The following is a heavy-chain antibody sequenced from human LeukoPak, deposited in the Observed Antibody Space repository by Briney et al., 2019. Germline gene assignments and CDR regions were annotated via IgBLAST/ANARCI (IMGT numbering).Heavy chain of an antibody. CDR2: IKSDVST. V-gene: IGHV3-74*01. CDR1: GFTFSRYW. D-gene: IGHD3-10*01. J-gene: IGHJ5*01. CDR3: TRAITYFYGSMTYDWFDS. Sequence: GGSLRLSCAASGFTFSRYWMHWVRQTPGKGLMWVARIKSDVSTIYADSVQGRFTISRANAKNMVYLQMNSLRADDTAIYYCTRAITYFYGSMTYDWFDSWGQGTLVTVSS.